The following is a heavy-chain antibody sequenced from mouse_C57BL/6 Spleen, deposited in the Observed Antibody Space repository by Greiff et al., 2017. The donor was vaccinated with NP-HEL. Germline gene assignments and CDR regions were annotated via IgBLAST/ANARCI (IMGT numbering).Heavy chain of an antibody. Sequence: EVKLMESGPGLVKPSQSLSLTCSVTGYSITSGYYWNWIRQFPGNKLEWMGYISYDGSNNYNPSLKNRISITRDTSKNQFFLKLNSVTTEDTATYYCARDSNFAWFAYWGQGTLVTVSA. CDR1: GYSITSGYY. J-gene: IGHJ3*01. V-gene: IGHV3-6*01. D-gene: IGHD2-5*01. CDR2: ISYDGSN. CDR3: ARDSNFAWFAY.